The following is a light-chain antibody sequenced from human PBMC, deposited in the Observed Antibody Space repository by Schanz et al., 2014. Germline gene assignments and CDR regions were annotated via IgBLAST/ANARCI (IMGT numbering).Light chain of an antibody. V-gene: IGLV2-11*01. CDR3: SSHSLTSILV. Sequence: QSALTQPRSVSGSPGQSVTISCAGTSSDVGGHNYVSWYQQHPGKAPKLIIYDVSVRPSGVPDRFSGSKSVNTASLTISGLQAEDEGDYYCSSHSLTSILVFGGGTKLTVL. J-gene: IGLJ2*01. CDR2: DVS. CDR1: SSDVGGHNY.